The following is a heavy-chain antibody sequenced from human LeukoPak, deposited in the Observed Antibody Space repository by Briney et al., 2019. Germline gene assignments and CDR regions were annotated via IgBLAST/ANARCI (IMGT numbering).Heavy chain of an antibody. Sequence: GESLKISCKGSGYSFTSYWIGWVRQMPAKGLEWMGIIYPGDSDTRYSPSFQGQVTISADKSISTAYLQWSSLKASDTAMYYCASHRPDYGDYSDAFDIWGQGTMVTVSS. J-gene: IGHJ3*02. D-gene: IGHD4-17*01. V-gene: IGHV5-51*01. CDR2: IYPGDSDT. CDR3: ASHRPDYGDYSDAFDI. CDR1: GYSFTSYW.